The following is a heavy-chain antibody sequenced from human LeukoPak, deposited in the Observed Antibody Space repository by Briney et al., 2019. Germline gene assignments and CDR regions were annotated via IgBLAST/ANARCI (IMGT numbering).Heavy chain of an antibody. Sequence: PGGSLRLSCAASGFTFDDYTVHWVRQAPGKGLGWVAFIHFDGSIKYDAESVKGRFTISRDNFKNTLYLQMNSLRSEDTAVYYCAKVVGGSGWSVEYWGQGTLVTVSS. CDR1: GFTFDDYT. CDR3: AKVVGGSGWSVEY. V-gene: IGHV3-30*02. J-gene: IGHJ4*02. D-gene: IGHD6-19*01. CDR2: IHFDGSIK.